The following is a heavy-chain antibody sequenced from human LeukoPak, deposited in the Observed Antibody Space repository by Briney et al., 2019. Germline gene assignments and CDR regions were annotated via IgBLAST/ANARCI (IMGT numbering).Heavy chain of an antibody. D-gene: IGHD4-17*01. Sequence: PSETLSLTCTVSGGFINSGNYYWNWIRQSAGKGLEWIGHIYTSGSTNYNPSLKSRITMSLDTSNNQFSLRLRSVTAADTAVYYCARVKSVTVTDRRRSLDYYYIDVWGKGTTVTISS. J-gene: IGHJ6*03. CDR2: IYTSGST. CDR1: GGFINSGNYY. CDR3: ARVKSVTVTDRRRSLDYYYIDV. V-gene: IGHV4-61*09.